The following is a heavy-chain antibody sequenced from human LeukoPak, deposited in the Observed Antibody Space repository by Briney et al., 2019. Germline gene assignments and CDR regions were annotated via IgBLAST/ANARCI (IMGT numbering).Heavy chain of an antibody. J-gene: IGHJ4*02. Sequence: SETLSLTCTVSGGSISSSSYYWGWIRQPPGKGLEWIGSIYYSGSTYYNPSLKSRVTISVDTSKNQFSLKRSSVTAADTAVYYCASRELYYYDSSAPTEFDYWGQGTLVTVSS. CDR1: GGSISSSSYY. V-gene: IGHV4-39*07. CDR2: IYYSGST. CDR3: ASRELYYYDSSAPTEFDY. D-gene: IGHD3-22*01.